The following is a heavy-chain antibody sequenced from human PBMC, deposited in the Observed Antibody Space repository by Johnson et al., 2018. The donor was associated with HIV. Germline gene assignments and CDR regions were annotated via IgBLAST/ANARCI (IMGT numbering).Heavy chain of an antibody. Sequence: QVQLVESGGGVVQPGRSLRLSCAASGFTFSSYAMHWVRQAPGKGLEWVAVISYDGSNKYYADSVKGRFTISRANSKNTLYLQLNSLRAEDTAVYYCARSMTTVTVAFDIWGQGTMVTVSS. CDR2: ISYDGSNK. J-gene: IGHJ3*02. D-gene: IGHD4-17*01. CDR1: GFTFSSYA. V-gene: IGHV3-30-3*01. CDR3: ARSMTTVTVAFDI.